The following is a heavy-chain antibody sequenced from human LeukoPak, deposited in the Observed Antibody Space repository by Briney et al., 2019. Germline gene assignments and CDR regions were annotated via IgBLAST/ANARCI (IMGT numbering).Heavy chain of an antibody. Sequence: SETLSLTCAVYGGSFSGYYWSWIRQPPGKGLEWIGEINHSGSTNYSPSLKSRVTISVDTSKNQFSLKLSSVTAADTAVYYCARISGPPFDYWGQGTLVTVSS. J-gene: IGHJ4*02. CDR3: ARISGPPFDY. V-gene: IGHV4-34*01. D-gene: IGHD5-12*01. CDR1: GGSFSGYY. CDR2: INHSGST.